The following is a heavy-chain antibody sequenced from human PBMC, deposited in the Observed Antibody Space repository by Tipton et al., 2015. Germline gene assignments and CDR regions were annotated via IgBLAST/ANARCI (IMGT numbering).Heavy chain of an antibody. CDR1: GASITSGPYY. CDR3: AREGWNSDSSGYDY. J-gene: IGHJ4*02. CDR2: IHYTGNG. Sequence: TLSLTCTVSGASITSGPYYWTWVRQRPGKGLEWIGHIHYTGNGNYNPSLKSRLTMSVDTSKNQFSLQLSSVTAADTAVYYCAREGWNSDSSGYDYWGQGTLVTVSS. D-gene: IGHD3-22*01. V-gene: IGHV4-31*03.